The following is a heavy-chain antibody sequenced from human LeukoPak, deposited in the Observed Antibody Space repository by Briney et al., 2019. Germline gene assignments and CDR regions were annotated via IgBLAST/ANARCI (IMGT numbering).Heavy chain of an antibody. CDR2: IYYSGST. V-gene: IGHV4-59*01. Sequence: SETLSLTCAVYGGSFSGYYWSWIRQPPGKGLEWIGYIYYSGSTNYNPSLKSRVTISVDTSKNQFSLKLSSVTAADTAVYYCARTRYYDILTGHQPFDYWGQGTLVTVSS. CDR1: GGSFSGYY. D-gene: IGHD3-9*01. J-gene: IGHJ4*02. CDR3: ARTRYYDILTGHQPFDY.